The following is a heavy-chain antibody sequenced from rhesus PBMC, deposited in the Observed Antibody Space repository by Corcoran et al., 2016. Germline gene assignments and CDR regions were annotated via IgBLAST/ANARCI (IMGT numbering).Heavy chain of an antibody. Sequence: QVQLQESGPGLVKPSETLSLTCAVSGGSISSGHYYWNWIRQPPGKELEWIGYITRSGTTCYNPSRKSRVTISSDTAKNQFSLKLSSVTAADTAVYYCARDLFEGGYWGQGVLVTVSS. V-gene: IGHV4-122*02. CDR1: GGSISSGHYY. CDR3: ARDLFEGGY. J-gene: IGHJ4*01. CDR2: ITRSGTT.